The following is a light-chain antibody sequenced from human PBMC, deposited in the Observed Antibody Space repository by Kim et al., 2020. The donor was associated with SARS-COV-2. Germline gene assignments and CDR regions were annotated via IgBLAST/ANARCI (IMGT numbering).Light chain of an antibody. CDR1: QSVSSF. J-gene: IGKJ3*01. Sequence: EIVLTQSPATLSLSPGERATLSCRASQSVSSFLAWYQQKPGQTPRLLIYDASNRATGIPARFSGSGSGTDFTLTISSLEPEDLAVYYCQYHSTWPRLTFGPGTKVDIK. CDR2: DAS. CDR3: QYHSTWPRLT. V-gene: IGKV3-11*01.